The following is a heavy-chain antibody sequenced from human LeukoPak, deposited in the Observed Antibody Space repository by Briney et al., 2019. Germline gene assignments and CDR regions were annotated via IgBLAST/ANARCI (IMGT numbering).Heavy chain of an antibody. V-gene: IGHV4-59*08. CDR3: ARRSRSSGWGGNLDS. CDR1: NGSFNSYY. J-gene: IGHJ4*02. Sequence: KPSETLSLTCTVSNGSFNSYYWTWIRQPPGKGLEWIGFVYYSGRSGSTNYNPSFTSRVTISVDTSENQFYLKLTSLTAADTAMYYCARRSRSSGWGGNLDSWGQGTLVTVSS. D-gene: IGHD6-19*01. CDR2: VYYSGRSGST.